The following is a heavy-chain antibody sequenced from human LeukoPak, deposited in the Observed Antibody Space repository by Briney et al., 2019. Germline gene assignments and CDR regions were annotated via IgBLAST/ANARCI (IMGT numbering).Heavy chain of an antibody. CDR1: GFTFSSYA. J-gene: IGHJ4*02. D-gene: IGHD1-20*01. CDR2: IGGSGGST. Sequence: GGSLRLSCAASGFTFSSYAMSWVRQAPGKGLEWVSAIGGSGGSTYYADSVKGRFTISRDNSKNTLYLQMNSLRAEDTAVYYCAKDSPGMYNWNDFDYWGQGTLVTVSS. CDR3: AKDSPGMYNWNDFDY. V-gene: IGHV3-23*01.